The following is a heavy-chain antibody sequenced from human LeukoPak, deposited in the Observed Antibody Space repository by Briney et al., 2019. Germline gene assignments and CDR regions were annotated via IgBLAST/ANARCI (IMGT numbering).Heavy chain of an antibody. D-gene: IGHD6-19*01. Sequence: PGGSLRLSCIGSGFTFGDYTINWVRQAPGKGLAWVGFIRNKVYGGTAEYDASVKGRFIISRDDSKSIAYLQMNSLKTEDTGIYYCSRSLTTGWYGWLNPWGQGTLVTVSS. CDR2: IRNKVYGGTA. J-gene: IGHJ5*02. CDR1: GFTFGDYT. CDR3: SRSLTTGWYGWLNP. V-gene: IGHV3-49*04.